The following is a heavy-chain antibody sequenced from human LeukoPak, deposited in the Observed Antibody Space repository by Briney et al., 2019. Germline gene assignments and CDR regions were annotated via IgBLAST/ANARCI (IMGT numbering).Heavy chain of an antibody. CDR3: ARDWGTSSLYLVN. CDR1: GFTFSSNG. CDR2: IQNDGNNK. V-gene: IGHV3-30*02. J-gene: IGHJ4*02. Sequence: PGGSLRLSCAASGFTFSSNGMHWVRQAPGKGLECVAFIQNDGNNKKYAGSVKGRFTISRDNSKNTLYLQMNSLRAEDTAVYYCARDWGTSSLYLVNWGQGTLVTVSS. D-gene: IGHD6-6*01.